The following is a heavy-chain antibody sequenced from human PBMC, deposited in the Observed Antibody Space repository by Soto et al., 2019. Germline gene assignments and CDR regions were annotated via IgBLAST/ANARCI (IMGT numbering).Heavy chain of an antibody. CDR3: ARVLEVVPAASNPEYNWFDP. J-gene: IGHJ5*02. D-gene: IGHD2-2*01. V-gene: IGHV4-31*03. Sequence: SETLSLTCTVSGVSITSGGYRWSWIRQQPGKAQEWIGYIFYSGYTYSNPSLKSRVTMSVDTSKNQFSLKLSSVTAADTAVYYCARVLEVVPAASNPEYNWFDPWGQGTLVTVSS. CDR2: IFYSGYT. CDR1: GVSITSGGYR.